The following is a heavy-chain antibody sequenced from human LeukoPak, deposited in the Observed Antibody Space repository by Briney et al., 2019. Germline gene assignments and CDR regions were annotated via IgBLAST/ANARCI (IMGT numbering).Heavy chain of an antibody. V-gene: IGHV3-21*01. D-gene: IGHD6-13*01. Sequence: PGGSLRLSCAASGFTFSSYSMNWVRQAPGKGLEWVSSISSSSSYIYYADSVKGRFTISRDNAKNSLYLQMNSLRAEDTAVYYCARRAPRGRIAAAGIGWFDPWGQGTLVTVSS. CDR1: GFTFSSYS. J-gene: IGHJ5*02. CDR3: ARRAPRGRIAAAGIGWFDP. CDR2: ISSSSSYI.